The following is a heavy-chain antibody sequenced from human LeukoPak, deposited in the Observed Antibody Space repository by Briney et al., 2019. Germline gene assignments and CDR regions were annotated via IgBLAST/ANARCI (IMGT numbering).Heavy chain of an antibody. CDR3: ARAIRRGYCSGGSCYSGAFDI. J-gene: IGHJ3*02. V-gene: IGHV1-2*04. D-gene: IGHD2-15*01. CDR1: GYTFTGYY. CDR2: INPNSGGT. Sequence: ASVKVSCKASGYTFTGYYMHWVRQAPGQGLEWMGWINPNSGGTNYAQKFQGWVTMTRDTSISTAYMELSRLRSDGTAVYYCARAIRRGYCSGGSCYSGAFDIWGQGTMVTVSS.